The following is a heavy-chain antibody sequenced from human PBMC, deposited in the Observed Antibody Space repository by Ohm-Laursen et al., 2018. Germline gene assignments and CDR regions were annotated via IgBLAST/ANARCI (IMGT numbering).Heavy chain of an antibody. CDR3: ARGGIEYSSSWVDP. CDR2: IYYSGST. J-gene: IGHJ5*02. D-gene: IGHD6-13*01. Sequence: SDTLSLTCAVYGGSFSSYYWSWIRQPPGKGLEWIGYIYYSGSTNYNPPLKSRVTISVDTSKNQFSLKLSSVTAADTAVYYCARGGIEYSSSWVDPWGQGTLVTVSS. V-gene: IGHV4-59*07. CDR1: GGSFSSYY.